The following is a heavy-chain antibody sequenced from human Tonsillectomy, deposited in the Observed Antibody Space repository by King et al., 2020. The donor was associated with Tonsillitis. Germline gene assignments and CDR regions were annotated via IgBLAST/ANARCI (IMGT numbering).Heavy chain of an antibody. V-gene: IGHV3-30*18. J-gene: IGHJ3*02. D-gene: IGHD3-22*01. CDR3: AKKLGYNYDSSGPYGAFDI. CDR2: ISYDGSNK. CDR1: GFTFSRYG. Sequence: VQLVESGGGVVQPGRSLRLSCAASGFTFSRYGMHWVRQAPGKGLEWVAVISYDGSNKYYADSVKGRFNISRDNSKNTLYLQMNSLWAEDTAVYYCAKKLGYNYDSSGPYGAFDIWGQGTMVTVSS.